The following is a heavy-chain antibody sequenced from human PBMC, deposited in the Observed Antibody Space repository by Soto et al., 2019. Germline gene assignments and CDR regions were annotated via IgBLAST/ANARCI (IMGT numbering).Heavy chain of an antibody. CDR1: GGTFNSYA. D-gene: IGHD3-3*01. Sequence: QVHLVQSGSEVKKPGSSVKVSCTASGGTFNSYAISWVRQAPGHGLEWMGGVIPFFDAVNFAQRFQGRVTITADESPTTAYMELSSRTSEDTAVYYCARGFDFCSGPQGHYDYTMDVWGQGTTVIVSS. CDR2: VIPFFDAV. J-gene: IGHJ6*02. V-gene: IGHV1-69*01. CDR3: ARGFDFCSGPQGHYDYTMDV.